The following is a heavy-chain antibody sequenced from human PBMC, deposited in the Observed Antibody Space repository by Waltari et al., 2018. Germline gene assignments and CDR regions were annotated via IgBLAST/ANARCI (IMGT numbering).Heavy chain of an antibody. J-gene: IGHJ4*02. V-gene: IGHV2-26*01. CDR1: GFSLSNARLG. CDR3: ARETYFSESSGYYLFDY. D-gene: IGHD3-22*01. Sequence: QVTLKESGPVLVKPTETLTLTCTVSGFSLSNARLGVSWTRQPPGKALEWLVNIFSNDKKSYSTSLKSRLTISKDTSKSQVVLTMTNMDPVDTATYYCARETYFSESSGYYLFDYWGQGTLVTVSS. CDR2: IFSNDKK.